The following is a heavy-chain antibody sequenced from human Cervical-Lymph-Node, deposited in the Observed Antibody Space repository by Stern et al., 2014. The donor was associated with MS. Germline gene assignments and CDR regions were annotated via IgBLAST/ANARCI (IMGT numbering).Heavy chain of an antibody. D-gene: IGHD4/OR15-4a*01. V-gene: IGHV1-46*01. J-gene: IGHJ4*02. CDR1: GYTLSNHY. CDR3: TRDIAGAATGFDF. Sequence: VQLVESGAAVKKPGTSVQVSCKASGYTLSNHYIHWVRQAPGQGLEWLGIISPSSGTTTFAQKFQGRLNMTRDTYTRPSYLDLSSLRSEDTAVYFCTRDIAGAATGFDFWGQGTLVTVSS. CDR2: ISPSSGTT.